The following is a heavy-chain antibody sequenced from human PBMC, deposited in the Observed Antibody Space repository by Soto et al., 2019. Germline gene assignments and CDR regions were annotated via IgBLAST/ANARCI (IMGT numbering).Heavy chain of an antibody. D-gene: IGHD2-2*02. V-gene: IGHV4-59*01. CDR2: IYYSGST. CDR1: GGSISSYY. J-gene: IGHJ6*02. Sequence: PSETLSLTCTVSGGSISSYYWSWIRQPPGKGLEWIGYIYYSGSTNYNPSLKRRVTISVETSKNQFSQKLSSVTAADTAVYYCARNPAIRPRSAYSGMDAWGQGTTVTV. CDR3: ARNPAIRPRSAYSGMDA.